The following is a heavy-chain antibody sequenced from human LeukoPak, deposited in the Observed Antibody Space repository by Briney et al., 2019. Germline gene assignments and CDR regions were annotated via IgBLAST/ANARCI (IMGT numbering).Heavy chain of an antibody. CDR3: ARQKSGVAVAGPGDH. J-gene: IGHJ4*02. CDR2: IKDDGSAN. Sequence: PGGSLRLSCAGSGFTFGSFWMNWVRQAPGKGLEWVASIKDDGSANYYVDSVKGRFTISRDNAKNSLYLRMNSLRVEDTAVYYCARQKSGVAVAGPGDHWGQGTLVTVSS. V-gene: IGHV3-7*01. CDR1: GFTFGSFW. D-gene: IGHD6-19*01.